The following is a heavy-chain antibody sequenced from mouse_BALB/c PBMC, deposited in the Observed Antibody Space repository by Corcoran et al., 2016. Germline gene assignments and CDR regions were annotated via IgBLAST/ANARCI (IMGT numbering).Heavy chain of an antibody. CDR3: ARGYGKDFDY. V-gene: IGHV14-3*02. Sequence: EVQLQQSGAELVKPGAAVKLSCTASGFNIKDTYMHWVKQRPEQGLEWIGRIDPANGNTKYDPKFQGKATITADTSSNTAYLQLSSLTSEDTAVYYCARGYGKDFDYWGQGTTLTVSS. CDR2: IDPANGNT. J-gene: IGHJ2*01. D-gene: IGHD2-1*01. CDR1: GFNIKDTY.